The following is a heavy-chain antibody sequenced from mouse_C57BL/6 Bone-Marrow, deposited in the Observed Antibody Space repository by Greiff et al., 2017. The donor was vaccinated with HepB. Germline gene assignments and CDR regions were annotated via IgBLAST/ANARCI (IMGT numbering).Heavy chain of an antibody. CDR2: IHPNSGST. CDR1: GYTFTSYW. Sequence: QVQLQQPGAELVKPGASVKLSCKASGYTFTSYWMHWVKQRPGQGLEWIGMIHPNSGSTNYNEKFKSKATLTVDKSSSTAYMQLSSLTSEDSAVYYCARSKMITRYFDYWGQGTTLTVSS. V-gene: IGHV1-64*01. D-gene: IGHD2-4*01. CDR3: ARSKMITRYFDY. J-gene: IGHJ2*01.